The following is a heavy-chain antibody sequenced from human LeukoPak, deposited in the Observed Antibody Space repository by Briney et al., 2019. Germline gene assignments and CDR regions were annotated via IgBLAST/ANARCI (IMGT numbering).Heavy chain of an antibody. CDR3: AKDRYGRELPCDH. Sequence: GGSLRLSCAASGFSFSDNGMHWVRQAPGKGLEWVAVISYDGSKKYCAVSLKGRFTISRDNSKNTLYLQVNSLRTEDTAVYYCAKDRYGRELPCDHWGQGTLVTVSS. J-gene: IGHJ4*02. V-gene: IGHV3-30*18. CDR1: GFSFSDNG. D-gene: IGHD1-26*01. CDR2: ISYDGSKK.